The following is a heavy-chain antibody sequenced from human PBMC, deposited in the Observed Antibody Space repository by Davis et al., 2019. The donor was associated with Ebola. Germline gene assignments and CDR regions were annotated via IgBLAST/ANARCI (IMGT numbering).Heavy chain of an antibody. J-gene: IGHJ3*02. Sequence: AASVKVSCKASGYTFTSYYMHWVRQAPGQRLEWMGWINAGNGNTKYSQKFQGRVTITRDTSASTAYMELSSLRSEDTAVYYCARGISSWYAAFDIWGQGTMVTVSS. V-gene: IGHV1-3*01. CDR2: INAGNGNT. CDR3: ARGISSWYAAFDI. D-gene: IGHD6-13*01. CDR1: GYTFTSYY.